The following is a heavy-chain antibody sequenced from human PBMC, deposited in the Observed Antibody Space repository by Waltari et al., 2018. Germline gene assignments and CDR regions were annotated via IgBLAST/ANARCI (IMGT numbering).Heavy chain of an antibody. CDR1: GFTLSSYE. V-gene: IGHV3-48*03. Sequence: ELQLVQSGGGFVQPGGSLRLSCVASGFTLSSYEVNWIRQPPGKGREWVSYIGSIGTKISYADSVKGRFTISRDNARNSVSLLVNSLTAEDTAVYFCARENYYASCFDIWGQGTTVTVSS. D-gene: IGHD3-10*01. J-gene: IGHJ6*02. CDR3: ARENYYASCFDI. CDR2: IGSIGTKI.